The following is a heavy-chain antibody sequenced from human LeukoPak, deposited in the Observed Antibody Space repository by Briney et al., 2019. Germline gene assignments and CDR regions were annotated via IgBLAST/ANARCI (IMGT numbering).Heavy chain of an antibody. CDR2: IYYSGSA. CDR1: GGSISTNYY. V-gene: IGHV4-39*01. CDR3: ARRGYCSSTSCQPDY. D-gene: IGHD2-2*01. Sequence: PSETLSLTCTVSGGSISTNYYWGWIRQPPGKGLEWIGTIYYSGSANYNSSLKSRVTISVDTSKNQISLKLTSVTAADTAVYYCARRGYCSSTSCQPDYWGQGTLVTVS. J-gene: IGHJ4*02.